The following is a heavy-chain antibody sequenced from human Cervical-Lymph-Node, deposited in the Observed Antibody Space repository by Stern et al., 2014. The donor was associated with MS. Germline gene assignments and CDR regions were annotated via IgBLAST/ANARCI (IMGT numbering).Heavy chain of an antibody. CDR1: GGSISSSNW. D-gene: IGHD2-21*01. CDR2: IHHDGPT. CDR3: ARIPTH. V-gene: IGHV4-4*02. J-gene: IGHJ4*02. Sequence: VQLVESGPGLVKPSGTLSLTCAVSGGSISSSNWWSWVRQPPGKGLEWIGQIHHDGPTDYNPTHKSRVTISVDKSKNQFSLKLSSVTAADAAVYYCARIPTHWGQGTLVTVSS.